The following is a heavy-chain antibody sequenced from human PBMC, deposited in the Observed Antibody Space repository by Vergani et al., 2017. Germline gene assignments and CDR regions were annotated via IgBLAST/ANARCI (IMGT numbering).Heavy chain of an antibody. D-gene: IGHD3-10*01. J-gene: IGHJ5*02. Sequence: QVQLQESGPGLLKPSQTLSLTCNVSGGSINSGHYHWTWIRQPAGKGLEWIGRLAGSGSAAGWTDYNPPLKSRAALSLDTSKNQISLTLTSVAAADTAVYCGGRETGSGAYYKEWFDPWGQGILVTVSS. CDR2: LAGSGSAAGWT. V-gene: IGHV4-61*02. CDR3: GRETGSGAYYKEWFDP. CDR1: GGSINSGHYH.